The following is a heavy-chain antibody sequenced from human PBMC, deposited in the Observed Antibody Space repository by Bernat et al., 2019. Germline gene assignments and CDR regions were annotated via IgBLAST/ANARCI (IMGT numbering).Heavy chain of an antibody. V-gene: IGHV3-23*04. D-gene: IGHD2-15*01. Sequence: EVQLVESGGGLLQPGGSLRLSCAASGFTFSSSGMSWVRQAPGKGLEWVSGISGSGGSTYYADSVKGRFPISRDNSKNTLYLQMNSLRAEVPAVYYSANYPGTPSGAFDIWRPGTMVTVSS. CDR1: GFTFSSSG. J-gene: IGHJ3*02. CDR3: ANYPGTPSGAFDI. CDR2: ISGSGGST.